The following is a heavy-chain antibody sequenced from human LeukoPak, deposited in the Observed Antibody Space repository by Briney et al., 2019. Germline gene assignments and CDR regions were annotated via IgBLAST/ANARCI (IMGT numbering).Heavy chain of an antibody. CDR3: ARDQDIFCSSTNCYLGNPNDAFDI. D-gene: IGHD2-2*01. J-gene: IGHJ3*02. CDR1: GYTFASYG. CDR2: ISAHNGNT. Sequence: GASVKVSCTTSGYTFASYGISWVRQAPGQGLEWMGWISAHNGNTKSAQNFQGRVTMTTDTSTNTAYMELRSLTSDDTAMYYCARDQDIFCSSTNCYLGNPNDAFDIWGQGTMVTVSS. V-gene: IGHV1-18*01.